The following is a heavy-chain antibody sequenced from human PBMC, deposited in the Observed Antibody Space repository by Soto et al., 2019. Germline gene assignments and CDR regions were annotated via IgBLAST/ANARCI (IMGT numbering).Heavy chain of an antibody. CDR1: GFIFRDYA. J-gene: IGHJ4*02. Sequence: PGGSLRLSCEGSGFIFRDYALSWFRQAPGKGLEWVGLIRRKAYGGTTEYAASVKDRFSISRDDSKSLAYLQMNSLKIEDTAVYYCSRAVNHYGWGSYYDDFWGQGTLVTVSS. CDR3: SRAVNHYGWGSYYDDF. V-gene: IGHV3-49*03. CDR2: IRRKAYGGTT. D-gene: IGHD3-10*01.